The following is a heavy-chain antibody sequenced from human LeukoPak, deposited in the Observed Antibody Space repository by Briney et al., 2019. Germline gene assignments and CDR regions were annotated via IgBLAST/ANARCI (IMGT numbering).Heavy chain of an antibody. CDR3: ARDPGYDYGYDY. Sequence: PGGSLRLSCAVSGFTATDNYMSWVRQAPGKGLEWVSVIYSGGDTYYADSVKGRFTISRDNSKNTLYLQMNSLRVEDTAVYYCARDPGYDYGYDYWGQGTLVTVSS. V-gene: IGHV3-53*01. CDR2: IYSGGDT. D-gene: IGHD5-18*01. J-gene: IGHJ4*02. CDR1: GFTATDNY.